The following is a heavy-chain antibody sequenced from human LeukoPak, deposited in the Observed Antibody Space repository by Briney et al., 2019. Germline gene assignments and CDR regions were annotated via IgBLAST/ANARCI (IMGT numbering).Heavy chain of an antibody. CDR2: IYYSGST. J-gene: IGHJ4*02. CDR3: ARGSAFRTFDY. Sequence: KPSETLSLTCTVSGGSISSSSYYWGWLRQPPGKGLEWIGSIYYSGSTYYNPSLKSRVTISVDTSKNQFSLKLSSVTAADTAVYYCARGSAFRTFDYWGQGTLVTVSS. CDR1: GGSISSSSYY. D-gene: IGHD1-14*01. V-gene: IGHV4-39*07.